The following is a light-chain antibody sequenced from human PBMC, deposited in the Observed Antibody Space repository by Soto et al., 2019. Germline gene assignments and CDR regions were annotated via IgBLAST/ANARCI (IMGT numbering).Light chain of an antibody. V-gene: IGLV2-14*01. CDR3: CSHTSSNTVV. Sequence: QSVLTQPASVSGSPGQSITISCTGTSSDVGGYNYVFWYQHHPGKAPKLMIYEVNNRPSGVSDRFSGSKSANTASLTISGLQAEDEADYYCCSHTSSNTVVFGGGTKLTVL. CDR1: SSDVGGYNY. J-gene: IGLJ2*01. CDR2: EVN.